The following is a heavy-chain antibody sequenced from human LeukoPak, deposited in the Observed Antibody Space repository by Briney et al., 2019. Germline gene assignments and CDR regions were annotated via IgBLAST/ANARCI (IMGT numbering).Heavy chain of an antibody. CDR3: TKDQAADDPNFYYGMDV. V-gene: IGHV3-23*01. CDR1: GFTFSSYS. J-gene: IGHJ6*02. CDR2: SSESGGST. D-gene: IGHD2-15*01. Sequence: GGSLRLSCVASGFTFSSYSMSWVRQAPGKGLEWVSASSESGGSTFYADSVKGRFTVSRDNSKDTIYMHMNNVRAEDTAAYYCTKDQAADDPNFYYGMDVWGQGSTVTVSS.